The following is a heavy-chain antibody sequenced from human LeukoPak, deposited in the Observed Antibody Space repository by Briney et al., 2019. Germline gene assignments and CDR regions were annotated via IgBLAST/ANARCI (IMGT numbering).Heavy chain of an antibody. CDR1: GFIFNDYY. J-gene: IGHJ4*02. Sequence: GGSLRLSCAASGFIFNDYYMSWIRQTPGKGLEWLSYISRTGNTIYYRDSVKGRFTISRDNANNLLHLQMDNLRAEDTAVYYCARDLGSSTVTTAFDYWGQGTLVTVSS. CDR3: ARDLGSSTVTTAFDY. V-gene: IGHV3-11*01. CDR2: ISRTGNTI. D-gene: IGHD4-17*01.